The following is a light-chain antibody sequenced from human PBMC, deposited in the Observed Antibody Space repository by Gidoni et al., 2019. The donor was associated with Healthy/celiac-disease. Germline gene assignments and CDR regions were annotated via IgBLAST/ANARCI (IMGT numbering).Light chain of an antibody. Sequence: SYELTQPPSVSVSPGPTARITCSGDALTKQYAYRYQQKPGQAPVLVIYKDSERPSGSPERFSGSSSGTTVTLTISGVQAEDEDDYYCRSADSSGTPWVFGGGTKLTVL. CDR1: ALTKQY. V-gene: IGLV3-25*03. CDR2: KDS. J-gene: IGLJ3*02. CDR3: RSADSSGTPWV.